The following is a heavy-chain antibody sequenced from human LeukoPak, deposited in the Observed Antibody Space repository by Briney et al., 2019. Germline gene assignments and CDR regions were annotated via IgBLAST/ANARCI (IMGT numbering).Heavy chain of an antibody. J-gene: IGHJ6*02. CDR1: GFTFSSYG. CDR2: ISYDGSNK. Sequence: PGGSLRLSCAASGFTFSSYGMHWVRQAPGKGLEWVAVISYDGSNKYYADSVKGRFTISGDNSKNTLYLQMNSLRAEDTAVYYCAKDTLATWAYHGMDVWGQGTTVTVSS. CDR3: AKDTLATWAYHGMDV. D-gene: IGHD5-12*01. V-gene: IGHV3-30*18.